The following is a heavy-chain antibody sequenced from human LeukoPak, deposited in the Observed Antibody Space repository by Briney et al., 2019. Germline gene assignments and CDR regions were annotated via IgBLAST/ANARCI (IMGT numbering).Heavy chain of an antibody. D-gene: IGHD3-10*01. CDR1: GFTFSGSA. V-gene: IGHV3-73*01. J-gene: IGHJ4*02. CDR3: TSPHGGGDY. Sequence: GGSLRLSCAASGFTFSGSAMHWVRQASGKGLEWVGRIRSKANSYATAYAASVKGRFTISRDDSKNTAYLRMNSLKTEDTAVYYCTSPHGGGDYWGQGTLVTVSS. CDR2: IRSKANSYAT.